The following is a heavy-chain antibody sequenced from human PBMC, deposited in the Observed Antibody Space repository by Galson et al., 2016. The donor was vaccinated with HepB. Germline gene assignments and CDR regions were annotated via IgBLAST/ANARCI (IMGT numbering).Heavy chain of an antibody. D-gene: IGHD1-26*01. CDR1: GFTFSMYG. CDR3: AKSSSGATPRPNFDY. V-gene: IGHV3-23*01. CDR2: ISGSGGST. Sequence: SLRLSCAASGFTFSMYGMSWVRQAPGKGLEWVSSISGSGGSTYYADSVKGRFTISRDNSKSTLYLQMNSLRAEDTAVYYCAKSSSGATPRPNFDYWGQGTLVTVSS. J-gene: IGHJ4*02.